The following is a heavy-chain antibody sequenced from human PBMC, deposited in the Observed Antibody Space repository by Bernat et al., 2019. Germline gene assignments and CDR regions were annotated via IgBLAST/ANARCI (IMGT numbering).Heavy chain of an antibody. Sequence: QVQLVQSGAEVREPGASVKVSCKASGYTFTSHYIHWVRQAAGQGLEWMGIINPSDGGADYAQKFQGRVTMTRDTSTSTVYMEMSSLRSEDMAVYYCARDLSSLVEGPRGGGDVFDIWGQGTMVTVSS. V-gene: IGHV1-46*01. CDR1: GYTFTSHY. J-gene: IGHJ3*02. CDR3: ARDLSSLVEGPRGGGDVFDI. D-gene: IGHD3-16*01. CDR2: INPSDGGA.